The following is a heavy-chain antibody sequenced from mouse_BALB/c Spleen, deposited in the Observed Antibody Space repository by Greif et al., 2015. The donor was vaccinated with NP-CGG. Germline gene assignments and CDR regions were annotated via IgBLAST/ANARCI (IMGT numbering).Heavy chain of an antibody. V-gene: IGHV5-6*01. J-gene: IGHJ4*01. CDR1: GFTFSSYG. CDR2: ISSGGSYT. Sequence: EVMLVESGGDLVKPGGSLKLSCAASGFTFSSYGMSWVRQTPDKRLEWVATISSGGSYTYYPDSVKGRFTISRDNAKNTLYLQMSSLKSEDTAMYYCARVSIPDYYAMDYWGQGTSVTVSS. CDR3: ARVSIPDYYAMDY.